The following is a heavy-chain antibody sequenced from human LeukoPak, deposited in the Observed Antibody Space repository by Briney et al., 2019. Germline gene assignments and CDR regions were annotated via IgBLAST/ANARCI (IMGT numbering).Heavy chain of an antibody. Sequence: ASVKVSCKVSGYTFTSYGISWVRQAPGQGLEWMGWISPYNGHTNYAQKLQGRVTMTTDTSTSTAYMELRSLRSDDTAVYYCARALSGDSYYDILAGYYSYWGQGTLVTVSS. D-gene: IGHD3-9*01. CDR1: GYTFTSYG. CDR2: ISPYNGHT. V-gene: IGHV1-18*04. J-gene: IGHJ4*02. CDR3: ARALSGDSYYDILAGYYSY.